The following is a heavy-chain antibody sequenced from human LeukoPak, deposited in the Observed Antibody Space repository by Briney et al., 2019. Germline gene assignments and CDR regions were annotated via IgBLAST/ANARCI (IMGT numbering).Heavy chain of an antibody. D-gene: IGHD3-3*01. V-gene: IGHV3-21*01. CDR3: ARVGNRLGFLEWSLNWFNP. CDR1: GFTFSSYS. J-gene: IGHJ5*02. Sequence: PGGSLRLSCAASGFTFSSYSMNWVRQAPGKGLEWVSSISSSSSYIYYADSVKGRFTISRDNAKNSLYLQMNSLRAEDTAVYYCARVGNRLGFLEWSLNWFNPWGQGTLVTVSS. CDR2: ISSSSSYI.